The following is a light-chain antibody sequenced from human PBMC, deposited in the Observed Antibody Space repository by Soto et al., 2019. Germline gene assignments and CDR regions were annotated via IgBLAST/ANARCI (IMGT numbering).Light chain of an antibody. Sequence: EIVLTQSPATLSLSPGERATLSCRASQNVSSYLAWYQQKPGQAPRLLIYDASNGATGIPARFSGSGSGTDFTLTISSLEPEDFAVYYCQQRSNWITFGQGTRLEIK. CDR1: QNVSSY. CDR2: DAS. V-gene: IGKV3-11*01. J-gene: IGKJ5*01. CDR3: QQRSNWIT.